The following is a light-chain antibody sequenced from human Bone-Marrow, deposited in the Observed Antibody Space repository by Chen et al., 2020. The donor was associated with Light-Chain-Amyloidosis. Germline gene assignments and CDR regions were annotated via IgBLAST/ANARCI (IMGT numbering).Light chain of an antibody. J-gene: IGLJ1*01. CDR2: EVT. V-gene: IGLV2-14*01. CDR1: SSDVGGDNH. Sequence: QSALPQPSSVSGSSGQSITISCTGTSSDVGGDNHVSWYHQHSDKAPKLLIYEVTNRPSWIPDLCSGSKSDNTACLTVCGLQTKEGADYFGSTYAIANTLVFGSGTRVTVL. CDR3: STYAIANTLV.